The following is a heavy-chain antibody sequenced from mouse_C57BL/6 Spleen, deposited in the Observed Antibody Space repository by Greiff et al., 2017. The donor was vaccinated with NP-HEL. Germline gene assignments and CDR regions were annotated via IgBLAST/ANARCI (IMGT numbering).Heavy chain of an antibody. CDR1: GFSLTSYG. D-gene: IGHD2-1*01. J-gene: IGHJ4*01. Sequence: VKLMQSGPGLVQPSQSLSITCTASGFSLTSYGVHWVRQSPGKGLEWLGVIWSGGSTDYNAAFMSSLSITKDNSKSQVFLKMNSLQADDTAIYYCAGYYGNHYAMDYWGQGTSVTVSS. CDR2: IWSGGST. CDR3: AGYYGNHYAMDY. V-gene: IGHV2-5*01.